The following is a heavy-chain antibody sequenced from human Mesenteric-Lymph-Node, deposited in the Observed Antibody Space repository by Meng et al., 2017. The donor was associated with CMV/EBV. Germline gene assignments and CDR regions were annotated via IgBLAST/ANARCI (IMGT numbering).Heavy chain of an antibody. CDR2: ISYDGSNK. J-gene: IGHJ4*02. D-gene: IGHD6-13*01. CDR1: GFTFSSYA. V-gene: IGHV3-30*04. Sequence: FAASGFTFSSYAMHWVRQAPGKGLEWVAVISYDGSNKYYADSVKGRFTISRDNSKNTLYLQMNSLRAEDTAVYYCARDLAAAGTFDYWGQGTLVTVSS. CDR3: ARDLAAAGTFDY.